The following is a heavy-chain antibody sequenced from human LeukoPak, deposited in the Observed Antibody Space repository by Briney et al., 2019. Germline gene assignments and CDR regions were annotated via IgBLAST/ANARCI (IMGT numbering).Heavy chain of an antibody. Sequence: GGSLRLSCAASGFTFSNYGMHWVRQAPGKGLEWVAVIWNDGSTKYYADSVKGRFSISRDNSNNTLFLQMNSLRAEDTAVYYCARDLWIQLWPGLFDYWGQGALVTVSS. V-gene: IGHV3-33*01. CDR2: IWNDGSTK. J-gene: IGHJ4*02. CDR1: GFTFSNYG. CDR3: ARDLWIQLWPGLFDY. D-gene: IGHD5-18*01.